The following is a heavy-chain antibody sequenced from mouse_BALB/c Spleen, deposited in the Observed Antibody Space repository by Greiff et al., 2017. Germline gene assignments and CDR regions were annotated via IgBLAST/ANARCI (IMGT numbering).Heavy chain of an antibody. D-gene: IGHD1-1*02. CDR1: GYTFTDYN. J-gene: IGHJ2*01. CDR3: ARGVYGLDY. CDR2: INPNNGGT. Sequence: EVQLKESGPELVKPGASVKIPCKASGYTFTDYNMDWVKQSHGKSLEWIGDINPNNGGTIYNQKFKGKATLTVDKSSSTAYMELRSLSSEDTAVYYCARGVYGLDYWGQGTTLTVSS. V-gene: IGHV1-18*01.